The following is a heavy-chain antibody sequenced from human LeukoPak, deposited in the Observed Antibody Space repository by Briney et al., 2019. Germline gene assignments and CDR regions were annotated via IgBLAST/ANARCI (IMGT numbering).Heavy chain of an antibody. Sequence: SQTLSLTCTVSGGSISSGGYYWSWIRQPPGKGLEWIGYIYYSGSTNYNPSLKSRVTISVDTSKNQFSLKLSSVTAADTAVYCCAGSSWYGALDYWGQGTLVTVSS. CDR3: AGSSWYGALDY. CDR2: IYYSGST. CDR1: GGSISSGGYY. D-gene: IGHD6-13*01. J-gene: IGHJ4*02. V-gene: IGHV4-61*08.